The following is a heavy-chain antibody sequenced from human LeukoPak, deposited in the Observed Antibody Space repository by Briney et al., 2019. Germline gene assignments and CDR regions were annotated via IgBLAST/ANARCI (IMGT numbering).Heavy chain of an antibody. J-gene: IGHJ4*02. D-gene: IGHD6-19*01. CDR3: ARVISVAGYDY. V-gene: IGHV3-21*01. CDR2: ITTSSSYI. Sequence: PGGSLRLSCAASGFTFSRSSMNWVRQAPGKGLEWVSSITTSSSYIYYTDSVKGRFTISRDNAKNSLYLQMNSLRAEDTAVYYCARVISVAGYDYWGQGTLVTVSS. CDR1: GFTFSRSS.